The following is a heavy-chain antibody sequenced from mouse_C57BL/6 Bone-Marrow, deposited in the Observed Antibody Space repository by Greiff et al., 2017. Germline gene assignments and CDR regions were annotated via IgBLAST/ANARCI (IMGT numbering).Heavy chain of an antibody. CDR2: IDPNSGGT. V-gene: IGHV1-72*01. D-gene: IGHD1-1*01. CDR1: GYTFTSYW. Sequence: LQESGAELVKPGASVKLSCKASGYTFTSYWMHWVKQRPGRGLEWIGRIDPNSGGTKYNEKFKSKATLTVDTPSTTAYMQLSSLTSEDSAVYYCARSHYYGSSAYYFDYWGQGTTLTVSS. J-gene: IGHJ2*01. CDR3: ARSHYYGSSAYYFDY.